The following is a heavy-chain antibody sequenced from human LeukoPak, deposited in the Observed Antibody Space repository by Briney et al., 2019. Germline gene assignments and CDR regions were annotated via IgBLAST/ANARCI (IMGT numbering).Heavy chain of an antibody. CDR1: RFTVSSNY. Sequence: PGGSLRLSCAASRFTVSSNYMTWVRQAAGKGLEWVSVIYSGGSTYYADSVKGRFTISRDNSKNTLYQQMKSLKGEDTAVYSCARGADGVSSNSRGWFDPWGQGTLVTVSS. CDR2: IYSGGST. D-gene: IGHD2-15*01. V-gene: IGHV3-66*01. J-gene: IGHJ5*02. CDR3: ARGADGVSSNSRGWFDP.